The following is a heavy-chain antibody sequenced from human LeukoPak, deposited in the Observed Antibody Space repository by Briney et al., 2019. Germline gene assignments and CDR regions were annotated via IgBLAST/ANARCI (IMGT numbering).Heavy chain of an antibody. J-gene: IGHJ4*02. Sequence: GGSLRLSCAASGVTFSSYSMNWVRQAPGKGLEWVSYISSISTTIYYADSVKGRFTISRDTAKNSLYLQMNSLRAEDTAVYYCARGTTVTPLAFDYWGQGTLVTVSS. CDR1: GVTFSSYS. CDR2: ISSISTTI. D-gene: IGHD4-17*01. V-gene: IGHV3-48*01. CDR3: ARGTTVTPLAFDY.